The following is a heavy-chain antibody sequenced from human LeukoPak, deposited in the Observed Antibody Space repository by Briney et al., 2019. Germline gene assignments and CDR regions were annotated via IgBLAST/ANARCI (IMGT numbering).Heavy chain of an antibody. CDR3: ARGRGGDYGGNSGHFDY. V-gene: IGHV3-33*01. CDR1: GFTFSSYG. J-gene: IGHJ4*02. CDR2: IWYDGSNE. Sequence: GGSLRLSCAASGFTFSSYGMHWVRQAPGKGLEWVAVIWYDGSNEYYADSVKGQFTISRDNSKNTLYLQMNSLRAEDTAVYYCARGRGGDYGGNSGHFDYWGQGTLVTVSS. D-gene: IGHD4-23*01.